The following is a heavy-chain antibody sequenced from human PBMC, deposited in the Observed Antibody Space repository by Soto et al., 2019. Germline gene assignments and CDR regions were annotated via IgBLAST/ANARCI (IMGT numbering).Heavy chain of an antibody. CDR1: GGCISSGDYY. Sequence: SETLSLTCTVSGGCISSGDYYWRWIRQPPGKGLEWIGYIYYSGSTYYNPSLKSRVTISVDTSKNQFSLKLSSVTAADTAVYYCARERARVYQWLDLFHYWYQGPLLAV. CDR3: ARERARVYQWLDLFHY. J-gene: IGHJ4*02. D-gene: IGHD6-19*01. V-gene: IGHV4-30-4*01. CDR2: IYYSGST.